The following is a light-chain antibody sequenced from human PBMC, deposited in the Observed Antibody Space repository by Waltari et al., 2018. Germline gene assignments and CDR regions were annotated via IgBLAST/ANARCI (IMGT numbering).Light chain of an antibody. J-gene: IGKJ5*01. CDR1: QSLLHRDGETY. CDR2: EVS. Sequence: DFVMTQPPLSLSVTPGQPASISCKSSQSLLHRDGETYLYGYVQKPGQPPQLLIYEVSKRFSGVADRFSGSGSGTDFTLKISRVEADDVGVYYCMQSVELPPTFGQGTRLEIK. V-gene: IGKV2D-29*01. CDR3: MQSVELPPT.